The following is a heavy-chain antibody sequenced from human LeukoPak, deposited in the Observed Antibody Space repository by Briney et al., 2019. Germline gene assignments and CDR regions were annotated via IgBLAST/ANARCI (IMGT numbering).Heavy chain of an antibody. Sequence: PSETLSLTCTVSGGSISSSNYDWGRIRQPPGKGLEWIGNIYYSWNTYSWNTFYNLSLKSRVTISVDTSKNQFSLNLTSVTAADTAVYYCARQSAYDDSSSYNFDSWGQGTLVSVSS. CDR2: IYYSWNTYSWNT. D-gene: IGHD3-22*01. J-gene: IGHJ4*02. V-gene: IGHV4-39*01. CDR3: ARQSAYDDSSSYNFDS. CDR1: GGSISSSNYD.